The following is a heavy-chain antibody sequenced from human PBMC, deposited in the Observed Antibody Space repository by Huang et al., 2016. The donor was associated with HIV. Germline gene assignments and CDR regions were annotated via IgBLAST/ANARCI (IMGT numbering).Heavy chain of an antibody. J-gene: IGHJ4*02. CDR2: ISNDGTNS. CDR1: GFDFSSYA. Sequence: QVQLGESGGGVVQPEKSLRLSCAASGFDFSSYAMNWVRQDPGKGRRWVAVISNDGTNSYYPASVKGRFIISRDNSKHTLYLQMNSLRGEDTAIYYCARGGILGTSWYRPFDYWGQGTLVTVSS. D-gene: IGHD6-13*01. CDR3: ARGGILGTSWYRPFDY. V-gene: IGHV3-30-3*01.